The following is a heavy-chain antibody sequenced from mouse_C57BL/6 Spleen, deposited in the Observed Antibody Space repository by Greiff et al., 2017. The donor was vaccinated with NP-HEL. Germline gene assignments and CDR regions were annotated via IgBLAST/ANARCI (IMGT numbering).Heavy chain of an antibody. D-gene: IGHD1-1*01. CDR1: GYTFTSYW. V-gene: IGHV1-59*01. CDR2: IDPSDSYT. J-gene: IGHJ4*01. CDR3: ARKPPYYYGSSYDAMDY. Sequence: QVQLQQPGAELVRPGTSVKLSCKASGYTFTSYWMHWVKQRPGQGLEWIGVIDPSDSYTNYNQKFKGKATLTVDTSSSTAYMQLSSLTSEDSAVYYCARKPPYYYGSSYDAMDYWGQGTSVTVSS.